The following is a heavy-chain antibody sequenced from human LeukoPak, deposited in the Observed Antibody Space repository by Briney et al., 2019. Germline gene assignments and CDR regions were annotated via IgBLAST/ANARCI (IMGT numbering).Heavy chain of an antibody. CDR1: GFTFSSYG. Sequence: PGGSLRLSCAASGFTFSSYGMHWVRQAPGKGLEWVAFIRYDGNNKYYADSVKGRFTISRDNSKNTLFLQMNSLRPEDTAVYYCAKVRESYSSSLYYLDYWGQGPLVGVSS. CDR3: AKVRESYSSSLYYLDY. V-gene: IGHV3-30*02. J-gene: IGHJ4*02. CDR2: IRYDGNNK. D-gene: IGHD6-6*01.